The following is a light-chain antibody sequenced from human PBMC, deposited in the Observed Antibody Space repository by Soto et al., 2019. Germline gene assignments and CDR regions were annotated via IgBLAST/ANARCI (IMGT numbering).Light chain of an antibody. V-gene: IGKV1-39*01. Sequence: DIQMTQSPSSQTAYVGDRVTITCRASQSISSYLNWYQQKPGKAPKLLIYAASSLQSGVPSRFSGSGSGTDFTLTISSLQPEDFATYYCQQSSSTPLTFGGGTKVDIK. CDR2: AAS. CDR3: QQSSSTPLT. CDR1: QSISSY. J-gene: IGKJ4*01.